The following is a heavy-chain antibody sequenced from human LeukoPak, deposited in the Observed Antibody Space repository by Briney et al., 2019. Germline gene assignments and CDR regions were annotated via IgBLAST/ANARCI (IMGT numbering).Heavy chain of an antibody. V-gene: IGHV4-39*01. CDR3: ARHEMSTSFSAFDI. CDR2: IYFSGST. Sequence: SETLSLTCTVSGGSISSSSYYWGWIRQPPGKGLEWTGSIYFSGSTYYNPSLKSRVTISADTSKNQFSLKLSSVTAADTAVYYCARHEMSTSFSAFDIWGQGTMVTVSS. CDR1: GGSISSSSYY. D-gene: IGHD2-2*01. J-gene: IGHJ3*02.